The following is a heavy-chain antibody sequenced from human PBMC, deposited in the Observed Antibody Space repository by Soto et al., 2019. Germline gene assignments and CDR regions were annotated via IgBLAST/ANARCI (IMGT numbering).Heavy chain of an antibody. Sequence: QVQLVQSGAEEKKPGASVKVSCKASGYTVTSYAMHLVRQAPGQRLELIGWINAVNGTTKYSQKFQGRVTITRDTPASTAYMELSSLRSEDTTVYYCARSPTFGGFDIWGQGTMVTVSS. V-gene: IGHV1-3*05. CDR1: GYTVTSYA. CDR3: ARSPTFGGFDI. CDR2: INAVNGTT. D-gene: IGHD3-16*01. J-gene: IGHJ3*02.